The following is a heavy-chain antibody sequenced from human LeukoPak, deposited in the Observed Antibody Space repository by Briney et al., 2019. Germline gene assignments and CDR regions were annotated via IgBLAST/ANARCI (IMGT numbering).Heavy chain of an antibody. Sequence: PGGSLRLSCAASGFTFSSYSMNWVRQAPGKGLEWVSSISSSSSYIYYADSVKGRFTISRDNAKNSLYLQMNSLRAEDTAVYYCVKGGIAAAGLTMGDYWGQGTLVTVSS. J-gene: IGHJ4*02. CDR2: ISSSSSYI. CDR1: GFTFSSYS. D-gene: IGHD6-13*01. V-gene: IGHV3-21*01. CDR3: VKGGIAAAGLTMGDY.